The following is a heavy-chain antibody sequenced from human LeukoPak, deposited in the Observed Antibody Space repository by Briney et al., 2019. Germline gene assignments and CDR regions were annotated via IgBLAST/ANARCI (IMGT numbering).Heavy chain of an antibody. D-gene: IGHD3-9*01. J-gene: IGHJ3*02. V-gene: IGHV4-30-4*08. CDR1: GGSIIGYY. Sequence: SETLSLTCTVSGGSIIGYYLSWVRQPPGKGLEWIGYIYYSGSTYYNPSLKSRVTISVDTSKNQFSLKLSSVTAADTAVYYCARGVLRYFDWLLHHDAFDIWGQGTMVTVSS. CDR2: IYYSGST. CDR3: ARGVLRYFDWLLHHDAFDI.